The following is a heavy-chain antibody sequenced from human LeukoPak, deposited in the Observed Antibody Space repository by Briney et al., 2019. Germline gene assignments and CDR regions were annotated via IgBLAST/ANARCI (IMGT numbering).Heavy chain of an antibody. CDR3: ARDNYDFWSGYYTGRGINY. J-gene: IGHJ4*02. Sequence: SVKVSCKASGGTFSSYAISWVRQAPGQGLEWMGGIIPIFGTANYAQKFQGRVMITADESTSTAYMELSSLRSEDTAVYYCARDNYDFWSGYYTGRGINYWGQGTLVTVSS. CDR1: GGTFSSYA. CDR2: IIPIFGTA. D-gene: IGHD3-3*01. V-gene: IGHV1-69*01.